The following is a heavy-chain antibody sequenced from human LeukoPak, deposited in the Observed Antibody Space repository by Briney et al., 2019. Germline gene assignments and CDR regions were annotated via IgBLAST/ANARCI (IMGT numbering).Heavy chain of an antibody. D-gene: IGHD2-21*01. CDR2: INPNSGGT. CDR3: AGGDPRTKGAFDI. V-gene: IGHV1-2*02. CDR1: GYTFTGYY. Sequence: VASVKVSCKASGYTFTGYYMHWVRQAPGQGLEWMGWINPNSGGTNYAQKFQGRVTMTRDTSISTAYMELSRLRSDDTAVYYCAGGDPRTKGAFDIWGQGTMVTVSS. J-gene: IGHJ3*02.